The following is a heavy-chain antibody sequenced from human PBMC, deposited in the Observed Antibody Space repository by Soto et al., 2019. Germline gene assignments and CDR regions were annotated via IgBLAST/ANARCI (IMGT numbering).Heavy chain of an antibody. CDR2: IKSKPSGGTT. J-gene: IGHJ4*02. V-gene: IGHV3-15*07. CDR1: GLTFSHAW. CDR3: ARGLSGRRYFDWPHYFDY. D-gene: IGHD3-9*01. Sequence: GGSLRLSCGASGLTFSHAWMNWVRQAPGKGLEWVGRIKSKPSGGTTDYAAPVKGRFTISRDDSKNTLYLEMTSLKTEDTAVYYCARGLSGRRYFDWPHYFDYWGQGTLVTVSS.